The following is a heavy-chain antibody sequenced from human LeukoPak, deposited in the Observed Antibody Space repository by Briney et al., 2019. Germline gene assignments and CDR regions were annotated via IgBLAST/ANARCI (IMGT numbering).Heavy chain of an antibody. V-gene: IGHV3-7*03. CDR3: ARKGELERRRSWDC. CDR1: GFTFSNYW. CDR2: IKQDGRER. J-gene: IGHJ4*02. Sequence: PGGSLRLSCAASGFTFSNYWMSWVRQTPGKGLEWVANIKQDGRERYYVDSVKGRFTISRDNAKNSLYLQMSSLRAEDTAVYYCARKGELERRRSWDCWGQGTLVTVPS. D-gene: IGHD1-1*01.